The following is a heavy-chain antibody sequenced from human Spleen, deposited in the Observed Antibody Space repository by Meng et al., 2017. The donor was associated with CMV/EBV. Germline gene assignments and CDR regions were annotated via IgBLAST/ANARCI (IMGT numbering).Heavy chain of an antibody. CDR2: ILPIFGTA. CDR3: ASQEPTRGTYTYYGMDV. CDR1: GYTFTSYD. D-gene: IGHD5-24*01. Sequence: SVKVSCKASGYTFTSYDINWVRQAPGQGLEWMGGILPIFGTANYPQKFQGRVTITTDESTTTAYLEVSSLRFEDTAVYYCASQEPTRGTYTYYGMDVWGQGTTVTVSS. J-gene: IGHJ6*02. V-gene: IGHV1-69*05.